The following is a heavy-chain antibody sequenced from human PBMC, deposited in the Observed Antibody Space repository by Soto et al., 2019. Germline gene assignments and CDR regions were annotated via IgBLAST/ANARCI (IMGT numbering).Heavy chain of an antibody. J-gene: IGHJ6*02. CDR3: ARDLITIFGVVTGMDV. D-gene: IGHD3-3*01. Sequence: PSQTPSLTCAISGDSVSSNSAAWNWIRQSPSRGLEWLGRTYYRSKWYNDYAVSVKSRITINPDTSKNQFSLQLNSVTPEDTAVYYCARDLITIFGVVTGMDVWGQGTTVTVSS. CDR1: GDSVSSNSAA. V-gene: IGHV6-1*01. CDR2: TYYRSKWYN.